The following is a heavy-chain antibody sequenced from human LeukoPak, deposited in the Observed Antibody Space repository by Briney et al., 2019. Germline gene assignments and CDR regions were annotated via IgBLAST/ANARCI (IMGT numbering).Heavy chain of an antibody. Sequence: ASVKVSCKASGGTFSGYAISWVRQAPGQGLEWMGGIIPIFGTANYAQKFQGRVTITTDESTSTAYMELSSLRSEDTAVYYCASDYYGSGSRWGQGTLVTVSS. CDR3: ASDYYGSGSR. D-gene: IGHD3-10*01. CDR2: IIPIFGTA. J-gene: IGHJ4*02. V-gene: IGHV1-69*05. CDR1: GGTFSGYA.